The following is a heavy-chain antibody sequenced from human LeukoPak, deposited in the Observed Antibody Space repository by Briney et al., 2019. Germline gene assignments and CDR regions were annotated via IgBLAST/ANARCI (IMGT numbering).Heavy chain of an antibody. CDR1: GGSFSGYY. J-gene: IGHJ3*02. Sequence: SETLSLTCAVYGGSFSGYYWSWIRQPPGKGLEWIGEINHSGSTNYNPSLKSRVTISVDTSKNQFSLKLSSVTAADTALYYCSREEDCSGGICYLGNAFDIWGQGTMVTVSS. CDR2: INHSGST. D-gene: IGHD2-15*01. CDR3: SREEDCSGGICYLGNAFDI. V-gene: IGHV4-34*01.